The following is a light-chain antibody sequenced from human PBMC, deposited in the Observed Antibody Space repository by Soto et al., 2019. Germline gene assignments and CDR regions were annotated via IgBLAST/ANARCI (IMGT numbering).Light chain of an antibody. CDR3: QSYDNSLSAWV. CDR2: KNA. Sequence: QSVLTQPPSVSGAPGQWVTISCTGRSSNIGAGYDVHWYLQLPGTAPKLLIYKNANRPSGVPDRFSGSKSGTSASLAITGLQAEDEADYYCQSYDNSLSAWVFGGGTKLTVL. CDR1: SSNIGAGYD. V-gene: IGLV1-40*01. J-gene: IGLJ3*02.